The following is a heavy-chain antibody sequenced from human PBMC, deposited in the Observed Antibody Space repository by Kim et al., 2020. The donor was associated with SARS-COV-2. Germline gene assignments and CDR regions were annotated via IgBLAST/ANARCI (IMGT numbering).Heavy chain of an antibody. V-gene: IGHV3-48*03. CDR1: GFTFSSYE. CDR3: ARGPNYSPFDY. D-gene: IGHD4-4*01. J-gene: IGHJ4*02. Sequence: GGSLRLSCTASGFTFSSYEMNWVRQAPGKGLEWVSYIIGSGTTIYYADSVRGRLTISRDNDKNSLFLQMNSLRAGDTAVYYCARGPNYSPFDYWGQGTLGTVSS. CDR2: IIGSGTTI.